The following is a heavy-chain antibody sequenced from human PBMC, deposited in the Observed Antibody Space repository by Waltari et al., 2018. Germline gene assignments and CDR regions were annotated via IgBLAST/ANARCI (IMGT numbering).Heavy chain of an antibody. J-gene: IGHJ6*03. CDR3: ARGGPQDVYYYYYMDV. CDR1: GFTFSSYS. V-gene: IGHV3-21*01. Sequence: EVQLVESGGGLVKPGGSLRLSCAASGFTFSSYSMNWVRQAPGKGLEWVSSISSSSSYIYYADSVKGRFTISRDNAKNSLYLQMNSLRAEDTAVYYCARGGPQDVYYYYYMDVWGKGTTVTVSS. CDR2: ISSSSSYI.